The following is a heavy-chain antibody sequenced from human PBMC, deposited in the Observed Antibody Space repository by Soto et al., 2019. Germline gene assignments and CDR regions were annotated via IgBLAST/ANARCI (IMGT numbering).Heavy chain of an antibody. CDR1: GGSFSGYY. J-gene: IGHJ6*02. Sequence: PSETLSLTCAVYGGSFSGYYWSWIRQPPGKGLEWIGEINHSGSTNYNPSLKSRVTISVDTSKNQFSLKLSSVTAADTAVYYCTRVAGKKLYYYGMDVWGQGTTVTVSS. CDR3: TRVAGKKLYYYGMDV. CDR2: INHSGST. D-gene: IGHD6-19*01. V-gene: IGHV4-34*01.